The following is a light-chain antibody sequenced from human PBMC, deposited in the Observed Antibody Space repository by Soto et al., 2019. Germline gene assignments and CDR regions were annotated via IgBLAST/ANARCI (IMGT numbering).Light chain of an antibody. CDR3: HQTYANPWT. V-gene: IGKV1-39*01. CDR2: AAS. J-gene: IGKJ1*01. Sequence: DLQMTQSPSSLSASVGDRVSITCRASQSISTYLNWYQQKPGMAPKVLIYAASRLQSGVPLRFSGSGSGTDFTLTISSLQPEDFATYYCHQTYANPWTFGHGTKVEIK. CDR1: QSISTY.